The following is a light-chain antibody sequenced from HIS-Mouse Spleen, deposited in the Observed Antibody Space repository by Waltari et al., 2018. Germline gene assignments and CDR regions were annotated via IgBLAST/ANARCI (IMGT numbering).Light chain of an antibody. CDR2: DDS. CDR1: NIGSKS. V-gene: IGLV3-21*02. Sequence: SYVLTQPPSVSVAPGQTARITCGGNNIGSKSVHWYQQKPGQALVLVVYDDSDGPSGIPERFSGSNSGNTATLTISRVEAGDEADYYCQVWDSSSDPSYVFGTGTKVTVL. J-gene: IGLJ1*01. CDR3: QVWDSSSDPSYV.